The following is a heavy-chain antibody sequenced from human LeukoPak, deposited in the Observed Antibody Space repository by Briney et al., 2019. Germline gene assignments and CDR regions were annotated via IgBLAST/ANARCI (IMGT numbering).Heavy chain of an antibody. Sequence: PSETLSLTCTVSGGSISSSSYYWGWIRQPPGKGLEWIGSIYYSGSTYYNPSLKSRVTISVDTSKNQFSLKLSSVTAADTAVYYCARDGNYYYGSGRPNYYYYYMDVWGKGTTVTVSS. CDR1: GGSISSSSYY. J-gene: IGHJ6*03. D-gene: IGHD3-10*01. CDR2: IYYSGST. CDR3: ARDGNYYYGSGRPNYYYYYMDV. V-gene: IGHV4-39*07.